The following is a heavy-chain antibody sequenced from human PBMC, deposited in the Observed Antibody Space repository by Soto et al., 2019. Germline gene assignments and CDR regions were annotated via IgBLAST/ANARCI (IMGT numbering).Heavy chain of an antibody. J-gene: IGHJ4*02. Sequence: SVKVSCKASGGTFSXYTICWVRHAPGQGLEWMGRIIPILGIANYAQKFQGRVTITADKSTSTAYMELSSLRSEDTAVYYCARELSSSWPNFAYRGQGTLVTVSS. CDR1: GGTFSXYT. D-gene: IGHD6-13*01. CDR3: ARELSSSWPNFAY. V-gene: IGHV1-69*04. CDR2: IIPILGIA.